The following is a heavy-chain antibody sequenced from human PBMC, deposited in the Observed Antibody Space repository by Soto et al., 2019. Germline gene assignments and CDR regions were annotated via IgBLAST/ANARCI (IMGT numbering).Heavy chain of an antibody. Sequence: SETLSLTCTVSGGSVSSVDHYWNWIRQPPGKGLEWIGYIYYSGSTNYNPSLKSRVTVSVDTSKNQFPLKLRSVTAADTAVYYCARAEYSSSSVDWFDPWGQGTLVTSPQ. D-gene: IGHD6-6*01. V-gene: IGHV4-61*08. J-gene: IGHJ5*02. CDR3: ARAEYSSSSVDWFDP. CDR2: IYYSGST. CDR1: GGSVSSVDHY.